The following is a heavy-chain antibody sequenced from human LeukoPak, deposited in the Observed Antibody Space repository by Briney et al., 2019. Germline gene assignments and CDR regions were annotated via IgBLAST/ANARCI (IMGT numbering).Heavy chain of an antibody. CDR1: GYTFTSYA. Sequence: PWASVKVSCKASGYTFTSYAMNWVRQAPGQGLEWMGWINTNTGNPTYAQGFTGRFVFSLDTSVSTAYLQISSLKAEDTAVYYCARDRVLLWFGESYYFDYWGQGTLVTVSS. CDR2: INTNTGNP. D-gene: IGHD3-10*01. J-gene: IGHJ4*02. CDR3: ARDRVLLWFGESYYFDY. V-gene: IGHV7-4-1*02.